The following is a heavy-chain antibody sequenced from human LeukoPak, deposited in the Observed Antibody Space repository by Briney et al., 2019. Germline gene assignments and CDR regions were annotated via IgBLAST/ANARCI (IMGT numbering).Heavy chain of an antibody. J-gene: IGHJ4*02. CDR2: VST. Sequence: MTSETLSLTCTVSGGSIGSSSHYWGWIRQPPGKGLEWIGVSTYYNPSLKNRVTISRDTSKNQFSLKLSSVTAADTAIYYCARAGYSYGIISYFDSWGQGTLVTVSS. CDR1: GGSIGSSSHY. CDR3: ARAGYSYGIISYFDS. D-gene: IGHD5-18*01. V-gene: IGHV4-39*01.